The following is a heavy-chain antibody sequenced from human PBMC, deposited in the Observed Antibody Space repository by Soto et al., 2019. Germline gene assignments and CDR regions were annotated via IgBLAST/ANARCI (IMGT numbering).Heavy chain of an antibody. CDR3: AKHSGSSEIDY. Sequence: QVQLVESGGGVVQPGRSLRLSCAASGFTFSSYGMHWVRQAPGQGLEWVAVIWYDGSNKYYADSVKGRFTISRDNSKKTLYLQMNSLRGEDTAVYYCAKHSGSSEIDYWGQGTLVTVSS. D-gene: IGHD1-26*01. CDR1: GFTFSSYG. CDR2: IWYDGSNK. V-gene: IGHV3-33*06. J-gene: IGHJ4*02.